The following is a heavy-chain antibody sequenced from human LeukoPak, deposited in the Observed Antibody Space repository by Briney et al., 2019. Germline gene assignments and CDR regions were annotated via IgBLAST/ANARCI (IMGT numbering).Heavy chain of an antibody. D-gene: IGHD3-9*01. Sequence: GGSLRLSCAASGFTFSNAWMSWVRQAPGKGLEWVGRIKSKTDGGTTDYAAPVKGRFTISRDDSKDTLYLQMNSLKTEDTAVYYCTTGPYYDILTGYFLDGAFDIWGQGTMVTVSS. J-gene: IGHJ3*02. V-gene: IGHV3-15*01. CDR1: GFTFSNAW. CDR2: IKSKTDGGTT. CDR3: TTGPYYDILTGYFLDGAFDI.